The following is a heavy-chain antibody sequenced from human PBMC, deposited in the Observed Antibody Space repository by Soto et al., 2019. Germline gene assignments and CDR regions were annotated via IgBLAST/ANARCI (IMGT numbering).Heavy chain of an antibody. J-gene: IGHJ6*02. D-gene: IGHD6-19*01. Sequence: SETLSLTCTVSGGSISSGDYYWSWIRQPPGKGLEWIGYIYYSGSTYYNPSLKSRVTISVDTSKNQFSLKLSSVTAADTAVYYCASAVAGAKDYYYGMDVWGQGTTVTVSS. CDR3: ASAVAGAKDYYYGMDV. CDR2: IYYSGST. CDR1: GGSISSGDYY. V-gene: IGHV4-30-4*01.